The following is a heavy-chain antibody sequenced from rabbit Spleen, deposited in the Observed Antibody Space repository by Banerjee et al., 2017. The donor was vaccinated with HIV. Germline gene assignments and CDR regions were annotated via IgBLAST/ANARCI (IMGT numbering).Heavy chain of an antibody. V-gene: IGHV1S40*01. Sequence: QSLEESGGDLVKPGASLTLTCTASGFSFSSSYYICWVRQAPGKGLEWIACIYVGSSGSTYYASWAKGRFTISKTSSTTVTLQMTSLTAADTATYFCARDTGSSFSSYGMDLWGPGTLVTVS. CDR1: GFSFSSSYY. D-gene: IGHD8-1*01. CDR2: IYVGSSGST. CDR3: ARDTGSSFSSYGMDL. J-gene: IGHJ6*01.